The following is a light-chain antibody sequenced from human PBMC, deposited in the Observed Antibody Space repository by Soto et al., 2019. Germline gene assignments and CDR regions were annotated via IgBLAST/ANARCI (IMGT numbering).Light chain of an antibody. J-gene: IGLJ1*01. CDR1: SSDVGGYNY. CDR2: EVN. Sequence: QSALTQPPSASGSPGQSVAISCTGTSSDVGGYNYVSWYQQHPGKAPKLMIYEVNGRPSGASNRFSGSKSGTTASLTISGLQTDDEADYFCCSYAGTNTYVFGGGTKVTVL. V-gene: IGLV2-8*01. CDR3: CSYAGTNTYV.